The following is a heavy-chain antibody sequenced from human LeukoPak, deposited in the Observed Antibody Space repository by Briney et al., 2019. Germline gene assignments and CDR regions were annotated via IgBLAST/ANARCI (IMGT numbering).Heavy chain of an antibody. D-gene: IGHD2-8*01. Sequence: ASVKVSCKASGGTFSSYAISWVRQAPGQGLEWMGGITPMFGTANYAQKFQGRVTITADESTSTAYMELSSLRTEDTAVYYCASVYLYGMDVWGQGTTVTVSS. J-gene: IGHJ6*02. CDR2: ITPMFGTA. CDR3: ASVYLYGMDV. CDR1: GGTFSSYA. V-gene: IGHV1-69*13.